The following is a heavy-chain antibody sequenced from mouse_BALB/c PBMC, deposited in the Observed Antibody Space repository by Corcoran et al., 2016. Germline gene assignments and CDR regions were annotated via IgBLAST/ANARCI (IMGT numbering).Heavy chain of an antibody. D-gene: IGHD3-3*01. Sequence: EVQLQQSGPELVKPGASVKMSCKASGYTFTSYVMHWVKRKPGQGLEWIGYINPYNDGTKYNEKFKGKATLTSDKSSSTAYMELSSLTSEDSAVYYCAREGGRGYFDVGGAGTAVTVSS. CDR3: AREGGRGYFDV. J-gene: IGHJ1*01. CDR2: INPYNDGT. CDR1: GYTFTSYV. V-gene: IGHV1S136*01.